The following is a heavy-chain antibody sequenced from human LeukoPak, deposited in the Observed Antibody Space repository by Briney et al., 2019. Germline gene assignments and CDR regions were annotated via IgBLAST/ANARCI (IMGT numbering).Heavy chain of an antibody. CDR2: IVPRLGTA. Sequence: ASVQVSCQASGVTFSDYPISWVRQAPGQGRAWMGGIVPRLGTADYAQQSQGRVTITADMSTTTAYMELSSLRSDDTAIYYCAGGYGSGVMSPYGLDDWGTGTTVIVSS. CDR3: AGGYGSGVMSPYGLDD. V-gene: IGHV1-69*10. J-gene: IGHJ6*04. D-gene: IGHD3-10*01. CDR1: GVTFSDYP.